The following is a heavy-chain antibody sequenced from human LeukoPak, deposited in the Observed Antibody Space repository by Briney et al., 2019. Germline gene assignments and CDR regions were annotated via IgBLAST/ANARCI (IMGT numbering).Heavy chain of an antibody. V-gene: IGHV4-39*07. D-gene: IGHD3-22*01. Sequence: PSETLSLTCTVSGGSISSSSYYWGWIRQPPGKGLEWIGSIYYSGSTYYNPSLKSRVTISVDTSKNQFSLKLSSVTAADTAVYYCARESLNYYDSSGPLFDYWGQGTLVTVSS. CDR3: ARESLNYYDSSGPLFDY. CDR2: IYYSGST. CDR1: GGSISSSSYY. J-gene: IGHJ4*02.